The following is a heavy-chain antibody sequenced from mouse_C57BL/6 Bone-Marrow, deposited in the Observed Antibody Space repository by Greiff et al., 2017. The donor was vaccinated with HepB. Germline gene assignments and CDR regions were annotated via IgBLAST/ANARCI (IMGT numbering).Heavy chain of an antibody. D-gene: IGHD1-1*01. CDR1: GYTFTDYY. CDR3: ARSNYGSRRYFDV. V-gene: IGHV1-76*01. CDR2: IYPGSGNT. J-gene: IGHJ1*03. Sequence: VQLQESGAELVRPGASVKLSCKASGYTFTDYYINWVKQRPGQGLEWIARIYPGSGNTYYNEKFKGKAKLTAEKSSSTAYMQLSSLTSEDSAVYFCARSNYGSRRYFDVWGTGTTVTVSS.